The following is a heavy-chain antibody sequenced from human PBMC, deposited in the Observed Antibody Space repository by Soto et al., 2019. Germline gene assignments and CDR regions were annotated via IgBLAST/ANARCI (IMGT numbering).Heavy chain of an antibody. CDR3: ARENRYSSSWNYYYGMDV. D-gene: IGHD6-6*01. CDR1: GGSISSVGYY. Sequence: LSETLSLTCTVSGGSISSVGYYWSWIRQHPGKGLEWIGYIYYSGSTYYNPSLKSRVTISVDTSKNQFSLKLSSVTAADTAVYYCARENRYSSSWNYYYGMDVWGQGTTVTVSS. J-gene: IGHJ6*02. CDR2: IYYSGST. V-gene: IGHV4-31*03.